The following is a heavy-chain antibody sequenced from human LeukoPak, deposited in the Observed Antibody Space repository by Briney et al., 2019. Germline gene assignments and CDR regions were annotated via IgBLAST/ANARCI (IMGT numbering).Heavy chain of an antibody. D-gene: IGHD3-10*01. J-gene: IGHJ4*02. V-gene: IGHV3-48*03. CDR2: ISGSGTSI. CDR3: ARDLTVTMVRGAHDY. CDR1: GFTFSNYE. Sequence: GGSLRLSCAASGFTFSNYEINWVRQAPGRGLEWISYISGSGTSIYHANSVKGRFTISRDNSKNTLYLQMNSLRAEETAVYYCARDLTVTMVRGAHDYWGQGTLVTVSS.